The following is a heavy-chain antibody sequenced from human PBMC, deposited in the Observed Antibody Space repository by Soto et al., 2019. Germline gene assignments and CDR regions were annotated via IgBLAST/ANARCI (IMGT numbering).Heavy chain of an antibody. CDR1: GGTISSYA. D-gene: IGHD2-8*02. J-gene: IGHJ4*02. CDR2: IVPFFGTA. Sequence: ASVKVSCKASGGTISSYALTWLRQAPGQGLEWIGGIVPFFGTAAYAQKFQGRVTITADESTNTSYIDVANLRSEDTAIYYCARVRTGNYLYYFDNWGQGTLVTVSS. CDR3: ARVRTGNYLYYFDN. V-gene: IGHV1-69*13.